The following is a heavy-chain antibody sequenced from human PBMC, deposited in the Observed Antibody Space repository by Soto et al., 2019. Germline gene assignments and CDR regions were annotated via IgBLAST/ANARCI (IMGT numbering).Heavy chain of an antibody. J-gene: IGHJ6*03. V-gene: IGHV1-2*04. Sequence: QVQLVQSGAEVKAPGASVTVSCRASGDRFTDYYMHWVRQAPGQGLEWMGWINPNSGVTKYAQKFQGWVTMTRDTSIRTVYMQLSRLRFDDTAIYYCARESGGATATLDYYYFYMDVWGTGTTVTVSS. CDR2: INPNSGVT. D-gene: IGHD5-12*01. CDR1: GDRFTDYY. CDR3: ARESGGATATLDYYYFYMDV.